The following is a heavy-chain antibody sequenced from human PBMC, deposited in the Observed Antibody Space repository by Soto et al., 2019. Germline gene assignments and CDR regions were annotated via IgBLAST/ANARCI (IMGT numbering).Heavy chain of an antibody. CDR3: ARASLYYDFCSGYYTDY. V-gene: IGHV3-11*01. CDR2: ISSSGSTI. Sequence: QVQLVESGGGLVKPGWSLRLSCGASGCTYSDYYMSWIRQAPGKGLEWVSYISSSGSTIYYADSVKGRFTISRDNAKNSLYLQMNSLRAEDTAVYYCARASLYYDFCSGYYTDYWGQGTLVSVSS. D-gene: IGHD3-3*01. CDR1: GCTYSDYY. J-gene: IGHJ4*02.